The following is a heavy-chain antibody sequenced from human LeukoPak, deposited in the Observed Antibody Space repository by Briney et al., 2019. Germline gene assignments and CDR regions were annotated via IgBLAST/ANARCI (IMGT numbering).Heavy chain of an antibody. CDR1: GGTFSTYA. Sequence: GASVKVSCKASGGTFSTYAINWVRQAPGQGLEWMGRIIPIFGTTNYAQKFQGRVTITADKPTSTAYMELSSLRSEDTAVYYCATSIAADPNWFDPCGQGTLVTVSS. D-gene: IGHD6-13*01. CDR3: ATSIAADPNWFDP. V-gene: IGHV1-69*06. J-gene: IGHJ5*02. CDR2: IIPIFGTT.